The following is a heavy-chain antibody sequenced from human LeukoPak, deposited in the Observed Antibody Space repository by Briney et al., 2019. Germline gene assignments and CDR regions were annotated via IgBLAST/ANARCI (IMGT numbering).Heavy chain of an antibody. V-gene: IGHV4-61*02. CDR2: IYTSGST. D-gene: IGHD3-10*01. Sequence: SETLSLTCTVSGGSISSGSYYWSWIRQPAGKGLEWIGRIYTSGSTNYNPSLKSRVTISVDTSKNQFSLKLSSVTAADTAVYYCARGGVAGHPGWFDPWGQGTLVTVSS. CDR1: GGSISSGSYY. CDR3: ARGGVAGHPGWFDP. J-gene: IGHJ5*02.